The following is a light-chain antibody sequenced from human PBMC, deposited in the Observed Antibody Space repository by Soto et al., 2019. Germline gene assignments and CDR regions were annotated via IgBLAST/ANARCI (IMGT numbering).Light chain of an antibody. CDR1: QSVSSN. Sequence: EIVMTQSPATLSVSPGERATLSCRASQSVSSNLAWYQQKPGQAPRLLIYGASTRATGIPARFSGSGSGTEFTLTISSLQSEDFAVYYCQQYNSWPPGKFGQGTKVEIK. CDR2: GAS. V-gene: IGKV3-15*01. J-gene: IGKJ1*01. CDR3: QQYNSWPPGK.